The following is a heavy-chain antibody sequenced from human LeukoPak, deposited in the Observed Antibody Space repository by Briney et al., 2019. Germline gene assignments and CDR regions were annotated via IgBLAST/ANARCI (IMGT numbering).Heavy chain of an antibody. CDR2: INPNSGGT. J-gene: IGHJ3*02. CDR1: GYTFTGYY. Sequence: ASVTVSCKASGYTFTGYYMHWVRQAPGQGLEWMGWINPNSGGTNYAQKFQGWITMTRDTSISTAYMELSRLRSDDTAVYYCARERDLAVADAGAFDIWGQGTMVTVSS. D-gene: IGHD6-19*01. V-gene: IGHV1-2*04. CDR3: ARERDLAVADAGAFDI.